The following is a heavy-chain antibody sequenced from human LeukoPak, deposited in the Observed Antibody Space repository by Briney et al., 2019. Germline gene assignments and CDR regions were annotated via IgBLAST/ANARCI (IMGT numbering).Heavy chain of an antibody. Sequence: GGSLRLSCAVSGITLSNYGMSWVRQAPGKGLEWVSAISNDGGGTTYADFVKGRFTISRDNSRNTLFLQMNSLRGDDTALYYCAKGGSGYFLDLWGQGTLVTVSS. CDR3: AKGGSGYFLDL. D-gene: IGHD3-22*01. V-gene: IGHV3-23*01. J-gene: IGHJ5*02. CDR2: ISNDGGGT. CDR1: GITLSNYG.